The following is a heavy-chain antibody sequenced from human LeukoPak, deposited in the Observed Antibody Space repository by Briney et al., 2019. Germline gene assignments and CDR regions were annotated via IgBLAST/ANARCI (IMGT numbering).Heavy chain of an antibody. J-gene: IGHJ4*02. V-gene: IGHV1-24*01. Sequence: ASVKVSCKVSGYTLTELSMHWVRQAPGKGLEWMGGFDPEDGETIYAQKFQGRITMTRSTSITTAYMELSGLRSEDTAVYYCARGLGSYDSSELTWPMISFWGQGTQVTVSS. CDR3: ARGLGSYDSSELTWPMISF. CDR2: FDPEDGET. CDR1: GYTLTELS. D-gene: IGHD3-22*01.